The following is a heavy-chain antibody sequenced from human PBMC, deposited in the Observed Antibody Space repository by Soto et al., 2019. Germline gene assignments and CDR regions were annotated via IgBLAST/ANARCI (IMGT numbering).Heavy chain of an antibody. CDR3: AKAGYTSAWEERSFDY. J-gene: IGHJ4*02. CDR2: ISSDGSSA. V-gene: IGHV3-74*01. D-gene: IGHD6-19*01. CDR1: GFTFSNSW. Sequence: EVQLVESGGDLVQPGGSLRLSCAASGFTFSNSWMHWVHQAPGKGLVWVSRISSDGSSATYADSVKGRFTMSRDNAKNTLYLQMNSLRAEDTALYYCAKAGYTSAWEERSFDYWGQGTLVTVSS.